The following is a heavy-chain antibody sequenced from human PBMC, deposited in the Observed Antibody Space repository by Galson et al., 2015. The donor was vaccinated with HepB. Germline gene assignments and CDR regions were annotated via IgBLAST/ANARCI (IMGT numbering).Heavy chain of an antibody. V-gene: IGHV3-23*01. CDR2: ISGSGGTT. J-gene: IGHJ3*02. D-gene: IGHD2/OR15-2a*01. CDR1: GFTSSSYA. Sequence: SLRLSCAVSGFTSSSYAMSWVRQAPGKGLEWVSAISGSGGTTYDADSVKGRFTISRGDSKNTLYLQMNSLRAEDTAVYYCAKFLSFYDAFDIWGQGTMVTVSS. CDR3: AKFLSFYDAFDI.